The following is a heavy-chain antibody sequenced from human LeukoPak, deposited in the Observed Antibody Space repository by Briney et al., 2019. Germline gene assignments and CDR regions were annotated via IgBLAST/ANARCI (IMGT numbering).Heavy chain of an antibody. CDR3: ARMWSKNYGSGSYFLFDP. Sequence: VASVKVSCKPSGYTFTGYYMHWVRQAPGQGLEWMGWINPNSGGTNYAQKFQGRVTMTRDPSISTAYMGLSRLRSDDTAVYYCARMWSKNYGSGSYFLFDPWGQGTLVTVSS. CDR1: GYTFTGYY. J-gene: IGHJ5*02. D-gene: IGHD3-10*01. CDR2: INPNSGGT. V-gene: IGHV1-2*02.